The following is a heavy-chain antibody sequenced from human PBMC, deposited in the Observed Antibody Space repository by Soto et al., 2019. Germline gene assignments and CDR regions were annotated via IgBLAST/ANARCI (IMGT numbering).Heavy chain of an antibody. J-gene: IGHJ4*02. V-gene: IGHV4-31*03. CDR1: GGSISSGGYH. CDR2: IYYSGST. Sequence: PSETLSLTCTVSGGSISSGGYHWSWIRQHPGKGLEWIGYIYYSGSTSYNPSLKSRVTISVDTSKNQSSLKLTSVTAADTAVYYCARDKITGLFDYWGQGTLVTVSS. D-gene: IGHD2-8*02. CDR3: ARDKITGLFDY.